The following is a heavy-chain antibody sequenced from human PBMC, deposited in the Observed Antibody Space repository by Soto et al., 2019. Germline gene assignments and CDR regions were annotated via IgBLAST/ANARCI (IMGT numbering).Heavy chain of an antibody. CDR3: ATSTLGFRYCSSTSCYAGNFDL. D-gene: IGHD2-2*01. CDR2: ISGSGGST. Sequence: EVQLLESGGGLVQPGGSLRLSCAASGFTFSSYAMSWVRQAPGKGLEWVSAISGSGGSTYYADSVKGRFTISRDNSKNPLYLQMNSLRAEDTAVYYCATSTLGFRYCSSTSCYAGNFDLWGRGTLVTVSS. J-gene: IGHJ2*01. CDR1: GFTFSSYA. V-gene: IGHV3-23*01.